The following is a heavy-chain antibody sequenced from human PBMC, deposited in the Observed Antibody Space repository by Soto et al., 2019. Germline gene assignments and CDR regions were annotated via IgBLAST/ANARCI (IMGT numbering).Heavy chain of an antibody. V-gene: IGHV4-39*01. Sequence: SETLSLTCTLSGSSISSSSYYWGWIRQPPGQGLEWIGSIYYSGSTYYNPSLKSRVTISVDTSKNQFSLKLSSVTAADTAVYYCARVGVHYDFWSGYYTDYYYGMDVCGQGPT. J-gene: IGHJ6*02. CDR1: GSSISSSSYY. CDR2: IYYSGST. CDR3: ARVGVHYDFWSGYYTDYYYGMDV. D-gene: IGHD3-3*01.